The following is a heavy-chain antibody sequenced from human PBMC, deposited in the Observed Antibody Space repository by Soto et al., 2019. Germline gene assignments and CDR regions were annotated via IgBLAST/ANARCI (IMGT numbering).Heavy chain of an antibody. CDR2: ISAYNGNT. Sequence: GASVKVSCKASGYTFTSYGISWVRQAPGQGLEWMGWISAYNGNTNYAQKLQGRVTMTTDTSTSTAYMELRSLRSDDTAVYYCARLWDIVVVNGMDVWGQGTTVTVSS. J-gene: IGHJ6*02. CDR1: GYTFTSYG. V-gene: IGHV1-18*01. CDR3: ARLWDIVVVNGMDV. D-gene: IGHD2-15*01.